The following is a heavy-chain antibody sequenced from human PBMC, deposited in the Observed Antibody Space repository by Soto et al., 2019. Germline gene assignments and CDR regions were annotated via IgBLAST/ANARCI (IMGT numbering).Heavy chain of an antibody. J-gene: IGHJ5*02. Sequence: GASVKVSCKASGYTFTGYYMHWVRQAPGQGLEWMGWINPNSGGTNYAQKLQGWVTMTRDTSISTAYMELSRLRSDDTAVYYCARSDTYCGGDCYINWFDPWGQGTLVTVSS. D-gene: IGHD2-21*02. CDR1: GYTFTGYY. CDR2: INPNSGGT. V-gene: IGHV1-2*04. CDR3: ARSDTYCGGDCYINWFDP.